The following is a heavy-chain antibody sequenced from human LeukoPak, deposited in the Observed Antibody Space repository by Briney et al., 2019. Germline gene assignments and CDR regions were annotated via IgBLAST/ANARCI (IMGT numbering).Heavy chain of an antibody. J-gene: IGHJ4*02. CDR3: ARTSKFDY. V-gene: IGHV3-7*04. Sequence: GGSLRLSCVVSGFTFSNYWMSWVRQAPGKGLEWVANIKEDGSEKHYVDSVKGRFTISRDNAKNSLSLQMNSLSAEDTAVYYCARTSKFDYWGQGTLVTVSS. CDR1: GFTFSNYW. CDR2: IKEDGSEK.